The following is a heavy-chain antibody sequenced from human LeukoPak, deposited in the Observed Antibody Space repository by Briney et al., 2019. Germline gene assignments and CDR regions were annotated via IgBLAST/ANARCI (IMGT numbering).Heavy chain of an antibody. CDR3: ATSLDSSSWDGMDV. D-gene: IGHD6-13*01. V-gene: IGHV4-34*01. CDR2: INHSGST. CDR1: GGSFSGYY. J-gene: IGHJ6*02. Sequence: SETLSLTCAVYGGSFSGYYWSWIRQPPGKGLEWIGEINHSGSTNYNPSLKSRVAISVDTSKNQFSLKLSSVTAADTAVYYCATSLDSSSWDGMDVWGQGTTVTVSS.